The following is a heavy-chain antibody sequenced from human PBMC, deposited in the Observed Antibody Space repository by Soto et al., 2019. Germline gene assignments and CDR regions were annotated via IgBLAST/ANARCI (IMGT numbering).Heavy chain of an antibody. V-gene: IGHV3-23*01. D-gene: IGHD6-19*01. J-gene: IGHJ4*02. Sequence: EVQLLESGGDLAQPGGSLRLSCAASGFTFSSYAMTWVRQAPGKGLEWVSTISSSGASTYYADSVEGRFTISRDNSKNTLYLQMNSLRAEDTAVYYCAKEWSDAPTREKCGLVNYWGQGTLVTVSS. CDR1: GFTFSSYA. CDR2: ISSSGAST. CDR3: AKEWSDAPTREKCGLVNY.